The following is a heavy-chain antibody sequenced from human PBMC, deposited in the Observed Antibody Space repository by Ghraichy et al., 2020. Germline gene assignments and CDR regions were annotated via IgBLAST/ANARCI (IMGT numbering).Heavy chain of an antibody. J-gene: IGHJ6*02. D-gene: IGHD6-6*01. Sequence: SETLSLTCTVSGASISSGGHFWSWIRQHPGKGLECIGHIYNTESTYYNPSLKSRVSISVDTSKNQSSLKLSAVTAADTAVYYCARGTSSSAAYSMDVWGQWTTVTVSS. CDR3: ARGTSSSAAYSMDV. CDR1: GASISSGGHF. V-gene: IGHV4-31*03. CDR2: IYNTEST.